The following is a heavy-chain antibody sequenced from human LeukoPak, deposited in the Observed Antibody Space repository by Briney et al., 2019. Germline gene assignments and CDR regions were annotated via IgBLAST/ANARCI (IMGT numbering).Heavy chain of an antibody. D-gene: IGHD3-22*01. V-gene: IGHV1-24*01. CDR1: GYTLTELS. CDR2: FDPEDGET. CDR3: ASLLRIVVVITSAFDI. Sequence: ASVKVSCKVSGYTLTELSMHWVRQAPGKGLEWMGGFDPEDGETIYAQMFQGRVTMTEDTSTDTAYMELSSLRSEDTAVYYCASLLRIVVVITSAFDIWGQGTMVTVSS. J-gene: IGHJ3*02.